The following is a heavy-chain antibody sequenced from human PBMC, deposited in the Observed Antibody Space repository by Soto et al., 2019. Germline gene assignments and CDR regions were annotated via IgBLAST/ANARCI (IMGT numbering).Heavy chain of an antibody. CDR1: GGSISSYY. D-gene: IGHD3-10*01. Sequence: QVQLQESGPGLVKPSETLSLSCTVSGGSISSYYWSWFRQSPGKRMEWIGYVHHSWGSSYNPSLQIRVAISLDTSKNQFSLKVTSVTATDTAVYYCARQGFGPLHGLVDVWGQGTTVTVSS. J-gene: IGHJ6*02. V-gene: IGHV4-59*08. CDR3: ARQGFGPLHGLVDV. CDR2: VHHSWGS.